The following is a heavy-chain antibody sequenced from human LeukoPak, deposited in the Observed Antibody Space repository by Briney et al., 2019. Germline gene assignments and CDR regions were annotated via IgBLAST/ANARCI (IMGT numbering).Heavy chain of an antibody. Sequence: PGGALRLSCAASGFTFSNYYMHWVRQAPGEGLVWISGINSDGSSNYYGDSVKGRFTISRGNARKTLYLLMSSLRAEDSAIYYCVRYRPAPAWGQGTLVTVAS. J-gene: IGHJ4*02. CDR2: INSDGSSN. V-gene: IGHV3-74*01. CDR1: GFTFSNYY. CDR3: VRYRPAPA. D-gene: IGHD3-16*02.